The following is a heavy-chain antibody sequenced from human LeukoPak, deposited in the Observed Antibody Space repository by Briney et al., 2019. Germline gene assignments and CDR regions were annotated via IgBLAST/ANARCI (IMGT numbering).Heavy chain of an antibody. D-gene: IGHD3-22*01. Sequence: ASVKVSCKASGYTFTSYGISWVRQAPGQRLEWMGWISAYNGNTNYAQKLQGRVTMTTDTSTSTAYMELRSLRSDDTAVYYCARSLNYYDSSGYFHTDYYYMDVWGKGTTVTVSS. J-gene: IGHJ6*03. V-gene: IGHV1-18*01. CDR2: ISAYNGNT. CDR3: ARSLNYYDSSGYFHTDYYYMDV. CDR1: GYTFTSYG.